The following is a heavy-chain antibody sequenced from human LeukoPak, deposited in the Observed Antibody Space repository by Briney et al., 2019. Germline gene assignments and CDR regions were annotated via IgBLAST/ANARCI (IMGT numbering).Heavy chain of an antibody. V-gene: IGHV4-39*01. CDR1: GVSISSSTYY. CDR3: ARLRCCSSTTCYYFAS. CDR2: IYYSGST. J-gene: IGHJ4*02. Sequence: SETLSLTCTVSGVSISSSTYYWGWIRQPPGKGLEWIGSIYYSGSTFYNPSLKSRVTISVDTSKNQFSLKLSSVTAADTAVYYCARLRCCSSTTCYYFASWGQGTLVTVSS. D-gene: IGHD2-2*01.